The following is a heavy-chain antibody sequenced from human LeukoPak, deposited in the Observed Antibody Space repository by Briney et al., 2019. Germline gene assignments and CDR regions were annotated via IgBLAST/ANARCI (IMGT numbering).Heavy chain of an antibody. CDR2: ISSSSNYI. Sequence: SGGSLRLSCAASGFTFSSYSMNWVRQAPGKGLEWVSSISSSSNYIYYADSVKGRFTISRDNAKNSLYLQMNSLRAEDTAVYYCARAPSPLAVAGTDYWGQGTLVTVSS. D-gene: IGHD6-19*01. CDR3: ARAPSPLAVAGTDY. CDR1: GFTFSSYS. J-gene: IGHJ4*02. V-gene: IGHV3-21*01.